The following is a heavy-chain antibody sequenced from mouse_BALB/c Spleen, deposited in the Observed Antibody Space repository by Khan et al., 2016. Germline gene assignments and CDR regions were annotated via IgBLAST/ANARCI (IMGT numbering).Heavy chain of an antibody. V-gene: IGHV5-6-3*01. CDR1: GFTFTTYA. D-gene: IGHD2-14*01. J-gene: IGHJ4*01. Sequence: EVELVESGGGFVQPGGSLELSCAASGFTFTTYAMSWVRQTPDKRLELVATINSDGSSTYYADTVKGRFTISRDNAKNTLYLQMSRLKSEDTAMYYWERVRHTMDYWGRGNSVTVSS. CDR2: INSDGSST. CDR3: ERVRHTMDY.